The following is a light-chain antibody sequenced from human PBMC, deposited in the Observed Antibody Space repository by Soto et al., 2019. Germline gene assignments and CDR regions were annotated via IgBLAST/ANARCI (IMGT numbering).Light chain of an antibody. Sequence: QSALTQPASVSGSPGQSITISCTGTSSDVGGYNYVSWYQQHPGKAPKLMIYEVSNRPSGVSNRFSGSKSGNTASLTISGLQAEAEADYYCSSYTSSSTLFYVFGTGTKLTVL. CDR1: SSDVGGYNY. V-gene: IGLV2-14*01. CDR3: SSYTSSSTLFYV. J-gene: IGLJ1*01. CDR2: EVS.